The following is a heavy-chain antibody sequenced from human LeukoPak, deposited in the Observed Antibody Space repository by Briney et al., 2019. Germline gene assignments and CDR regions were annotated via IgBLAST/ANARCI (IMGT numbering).Heavy chain of an antibody. CDR3: ARGGPRGAERY. J-gene: IGHJ4*02. CDR1: GGSFSGYY. V-gene: IGHV4-34*01. D-gene: IGHD5-12*01. CDR2: INHSGST. Sequence: LETLSLTCAVYGGSFSGYYWSWIRQPPGKGLEWIGEINHSGSTNYNPSLKSRVTISVDTSKNQFSLKLSSVTAADTAVYYCARGGPRGAERYWGQGTLVTVSS.